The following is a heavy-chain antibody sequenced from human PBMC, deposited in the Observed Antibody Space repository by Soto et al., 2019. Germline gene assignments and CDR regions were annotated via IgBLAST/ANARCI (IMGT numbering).Heavy chain of an antibody. J-gene: IGHJ6*02. CDR2: IYYSGST. CDR1: GGSISSGDYY. V-gene: IGHV4-30-4*01. D-gene: IGHD2-15*01. Sequence: QVQLQESGPGLVKPSQTLSLTCTVSGGSISSGDYYWSWIRQPPGKGLEWIGYIYYSGSTYYNPSLKSRLTISVDTSKNQFSLKLSSVTAADTAVYYCARDPVVAATPGDAYYYYGMDVWGQGTTVTVSS. CDR3: ARDPVVAATPGDAYYYYGMDV.